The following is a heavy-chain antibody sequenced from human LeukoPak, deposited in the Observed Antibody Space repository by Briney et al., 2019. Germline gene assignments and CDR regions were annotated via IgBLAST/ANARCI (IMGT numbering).Heavy chain of an antibody. CDR2: MNPNSGNT. CDR1: GYTFTSYD. D-gene: IGHD4-23*01. J-gene: IGHJ6*02. V-gene: IGHV1-8*01. Sequence: ASVKVSCKASGYTFTSYDINWVRQATGQGLEWMGWMNPNSGNTGYAQKFQGRVTMTRNTSISTAYMELSSLRSEDTAVYYCARSPTVVTPLPLYCYYYGMDVWGQGTTVTVSS. CDR3: ARSPTVVTPLPLYCYYYGMDV.